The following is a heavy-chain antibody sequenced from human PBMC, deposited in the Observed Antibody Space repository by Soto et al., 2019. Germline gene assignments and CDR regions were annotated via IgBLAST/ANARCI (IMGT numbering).Heavy chain of an antibody. CDR1: GCTFSSYA. V-gene: IGHV3-30*04. CDR3: AKGVPGIAVAGTGYFQH. Sequence: RGSLRLSCAASGCTFSSYAMHWVRQAPGKGLEWVAVISYHGSNKYFVDSVKGRFTISRDNSKNTLYLQMNSLRAEDTAVYYCAKGVPGIAVAGTGYFQHWGQGTLVTVSS. J-gene: IGHJ1*01. D-gene: IGHD6-19*01. CDR2: ISYHGSNK.